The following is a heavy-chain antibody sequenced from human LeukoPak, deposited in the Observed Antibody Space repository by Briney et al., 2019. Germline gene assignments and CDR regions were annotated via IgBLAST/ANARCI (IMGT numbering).Heavy chain of an antibody. D-gene: IGHD3-3*01. V-gene: IGHV3-11*01. J-gene: IGHJ6*03. CDR1: GFTFSDSY. CDR3: ARADFGVLIIGYYYFYMDD. Sequence: PGGSLTLSCAASGFTFSDSYMSWVRHAPGKGLEWLSSISSSGNTIYYADSVKGRFTVSRDNAKNSLSLQMNSLRVKDTAMYFCARADFGVLIIGYYYFYMDDWGKGTTVTVSS. CDR2: ISSSGNTI.